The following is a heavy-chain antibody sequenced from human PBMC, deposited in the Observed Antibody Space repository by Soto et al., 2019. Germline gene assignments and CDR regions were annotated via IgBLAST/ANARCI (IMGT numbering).Heavy chain of an antibody. CDR1: GYTLTELS. J-gene: IGHJ4*02. Sequence: GASVKVSCKVSGYTLTELSMQWVRQAPGKGLEWMGGFDPEDGETIYAQKFQGRVTMTEDTSTDTAYMELSSPRSEDTAVYYCATGPFRTLLLWFGESPRYYFDYWGQGTLVTVSS. D-gene: IGHD3-10*01. CDR2: FDPEDGET. V-gene: IGHV1-24*01. CDR3: ATGPFRTLLLWFGESPRYYFDY.